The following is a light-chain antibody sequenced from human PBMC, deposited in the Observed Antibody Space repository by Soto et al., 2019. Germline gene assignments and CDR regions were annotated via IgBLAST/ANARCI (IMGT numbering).Light chain of an antibody. CDR1: QSVSSN. CDR3: QQDNNWPPWT. Sequence: EIVMTQSPATLSVSPGERATLSCRASQSVSSNLAWYQQKPGQAPRLLIYGASTMATGIPARFSGSGSGTEFTLTISSLQSEDFAVYYCQQDNNWPPWTFGQGTKVVIK. V-gene: IGKV3-15*01. J-gene: IGKJ1*01. CDR2: GAS.